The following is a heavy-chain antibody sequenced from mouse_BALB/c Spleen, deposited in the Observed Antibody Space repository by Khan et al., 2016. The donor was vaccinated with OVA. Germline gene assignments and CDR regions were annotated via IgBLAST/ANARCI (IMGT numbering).Heavy chain of an antibody. J-gene: IGHJ4*01. Sequence: QIQLVQSGPDLVAPSQSLSITCTASGFSLTNYAIHWVRQPPGKGLEWLVVIWSDGRTTYNSALKYRLSISNDNSKSQVFLKINSLQTDDSAVYYGARSQFPLSLDYWGQGISGTVSS. V-gene: IGHV2-6-2*01. CDR1: GFSLTNYA. CDR3: ARSQFPLSLDY. CDR2: IWSDGRT.